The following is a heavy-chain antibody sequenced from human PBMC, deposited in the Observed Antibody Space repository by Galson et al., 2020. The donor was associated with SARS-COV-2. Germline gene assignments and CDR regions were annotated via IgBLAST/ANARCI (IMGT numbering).Heavy chain of an antibody. CDR3: ATADDYGDYVQLDY. Sequence: GGSLRLSCAASGFTFSNAWMTWVRQAPGKGLEWVGRISRKTDGGTTDYAAPVKGRFTISRDDSKSTLYLQMNNLKSEDTAMYYCATADDYGDYVQLDYWGQGTLGSVSS. CDR2: ISRKTDGGTT. J-gene: IGHJ4*02. CDR1: GFTFSNAW. D-gene: IGHD4-17*01. V-gene: IGHV3-15*01.